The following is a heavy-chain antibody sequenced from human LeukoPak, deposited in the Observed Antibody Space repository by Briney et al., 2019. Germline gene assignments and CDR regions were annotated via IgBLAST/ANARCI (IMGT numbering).Heavy chain of an antibody. J-gene: IGHJ4*02. CDR3: ARGHPSYYDFWSGYSPPPFDY. D-gene: IGHD3-3*01. CDR2: MNTNSGNK. CDR1: GYTFTSYD. V-gene: IGHV1-8*01. Sequence: AASVTVSCKASGYTFTSYDINWVRQAPGQGLEGMGWMNTNSGNKGYAQKFQGRVTMTRNTSISTAYMELSSLKSEAPAVYYCARGHPSYYDFWSGYSPPPFDYWGQGTLVTVSS.